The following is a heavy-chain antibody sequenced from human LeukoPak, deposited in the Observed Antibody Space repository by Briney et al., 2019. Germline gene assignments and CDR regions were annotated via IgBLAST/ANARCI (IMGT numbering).Heavy chain of an antibody. CDR2: INHSVST. J-gene: IGHJ4*02. V-gene: IGHV4-34*01. CDR3: AREGVGARSHYFDY. CDR1: RGSSSGYY. D-gene: IGHD1-26*01. Sequence: SETLSLTCALHRGSSSGYYWSWIREPPEKGLEWIGEINHSVSTNYNPSLKSRVTIPVDTSKNQFSLKLSSVTAADTAVYYCAREGVGARSHYFDYWGQGTLVTVSS.